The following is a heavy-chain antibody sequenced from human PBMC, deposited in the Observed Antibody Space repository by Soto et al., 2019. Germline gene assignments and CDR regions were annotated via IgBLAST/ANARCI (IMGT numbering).Heavy chain of an antibody. J-gene: IGHJ5*02. V-gene: IGHV1-18*01. CDR1: GYTFTSYG. CDR3: ARVVGALGHWFDP. Sequence: ASVKVSCKASGYTFTSYGLSWVRQAPGQGLEWMGRISAYNYNTNYAQKLQGRVTMTTDTSTSTAYMELRSLRSDDTAVYYCARVVGALGHWFDPWRQGTLVTVS. CDR2: ISAYNYNT. D-gene: IGHD1-26*01.